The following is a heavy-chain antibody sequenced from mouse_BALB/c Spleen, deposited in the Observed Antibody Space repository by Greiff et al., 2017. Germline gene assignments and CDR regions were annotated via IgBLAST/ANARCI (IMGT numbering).Heavy chain of an antibody. D-gene: IGHD2-3*01. CDR3: ARGDGYYYAMDD. J-gene: IGHJ4*01. V-gene: IGHV1S81*02. CDR1: GYTFTSYW. CDR2: INPSNGRT. Sequence: QVQLKQPGAELVKPGASVKLSCKASGYTFTSYWMHWVKQRPGQGLEWIGEINPSNGRTNYNEKFKSKATLTVDKSSSTAYMQLSSLTSEDSAVYYCARGDGYYYAMDDWGQGTPVTVSS.